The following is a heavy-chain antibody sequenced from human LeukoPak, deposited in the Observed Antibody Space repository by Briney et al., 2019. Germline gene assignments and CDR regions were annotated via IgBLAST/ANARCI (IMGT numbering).Heavy chain of an antibody. V-gene: IGHV3-23*01. CDR1: GFTFSSYA. J-gene: IGHJ4*02. D-gene: IGHD3-3*01. Sequence: GGSLRLSCAASGFTFSSYAMSWVRQAPGKGLEWVSAISGSGGSTYYADSVKGRFTISRDNSKNTLYLQVNSLRAEDTAVYYCAKDPRRFTIFGVSPYYFDYWGQGTLVTVSS. CDR3: AKDPRRFTIFGVSPYYFDY. CDR2: ISGSGGST.